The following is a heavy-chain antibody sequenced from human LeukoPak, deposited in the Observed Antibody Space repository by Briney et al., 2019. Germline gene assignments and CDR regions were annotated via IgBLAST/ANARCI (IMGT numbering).Heavy chain of an antibody. J-gene: IGHJ4*02. D-gene: IGHD6-19*01. V-gene: IGHV1-69*05. Sequence: SVKVSCKASGGTFSSYAISWVRQAPGQGLEWMGGIIPIFGTANYAQKFQGRVTITRDTSASTAYMELSSLRSEDTAVYYCAAGPHFPYSSGWSFDYWGQGTLVTVSS. CDR3: AAGPHFPYSSGWSFDY. CDR1: GGTFSSYA. CDR2: IIPIFGTA.